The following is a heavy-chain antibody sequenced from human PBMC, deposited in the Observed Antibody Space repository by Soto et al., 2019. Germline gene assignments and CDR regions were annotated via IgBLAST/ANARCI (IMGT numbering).Heavy chain of an antibody. CDR2: ISGSGGTT. D-gene: IGHD4-17*01. V-gene: IGHV3-23*01. CDR3: ANDRYSDYGRGWFFDY. Sequence: EVQVSESGGGLVQPGGSLRLSCAASEFIFNSYAMTWVRQAPGKGLEWVSTISGSGGTTYYADSVKGRFTISRDNSKNTAKLQMNSLRAEDTATYYCANDRYSDYGRGWFFDYWGQGTLVTVSS. CDR1: EFIFNSYA. J-gene: IGHJ4*02.